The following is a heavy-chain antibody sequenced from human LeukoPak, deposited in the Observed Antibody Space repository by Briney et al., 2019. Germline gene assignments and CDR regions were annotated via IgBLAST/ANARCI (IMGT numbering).Heavy chain of an antibody. D-gene: IGHD3-22*01. CDR3: ARDLYDSSGYYFWYY. CDR2: IYYSGST. CDR1: GGSISSYY. J-gene: IGHJ4*02. Sequence: PSETLSLTCTVSGGSISSYYWSWIRQPPGKGLEWIGYIYYSGSTNYNPSLKSRVTISVDTSKNHFSLKLSSVTAADTAVYYCARDLYDSSGYYFWYYWGQGTLVTVSS. V-gene: IGHV4-59*12.